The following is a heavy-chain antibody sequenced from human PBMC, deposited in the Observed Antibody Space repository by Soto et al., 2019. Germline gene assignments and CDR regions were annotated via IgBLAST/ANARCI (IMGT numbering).Heavy chain of an antibody. CDR2: INPILGIA. J-gene: IGHJ6*03. D-gene: IGHD1-7*01. CDR1: GGTFSSYT. CDR3: ARSGITGTARYYMDV. V-gene: IGHV1-69*02. Sequence: ASVKVSCKASGGTFSSYTISWVRQAPGQGLEWMGRINPILGIANYAQKFQGRVTITADKSTSTAYMELSSLRSEDTAVYYCARSGITGTARYYMDVWGKGTTVTVSS.